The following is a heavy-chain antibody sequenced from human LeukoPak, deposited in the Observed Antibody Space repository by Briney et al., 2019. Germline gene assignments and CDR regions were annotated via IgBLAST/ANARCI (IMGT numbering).Heavy chain of an antibody. CDR1: GFTFSSYA. CDR2: ISYDGSNK. V-gene: IGHV3-30-3*01. J-gene: IGHJ6*02. Sequence: PGGSLRLSCAASGFTFSSYAMHWVRQAPGKGLEWLAVISYDGSNKYYADSVKGRFTISRDNSKNTLYLQVNSLRAEDTAVYYCAREPKNEYYYYHGMDVWGQGTTVTVSS. CDR3: AREPKNEYYYYHGMDV.